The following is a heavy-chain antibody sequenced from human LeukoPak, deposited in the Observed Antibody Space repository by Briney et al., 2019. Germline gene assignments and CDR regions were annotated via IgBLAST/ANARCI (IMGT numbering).Heavy chain of an antibody. D-gene: IGHD1-1*01. CDR3: ARHQSAGRPPRYYYYGMDV. CDR2: IYPGDSNT. CDR1: GYSFTSYW. Sequence: GESLKISCKGSGYSFTSYWIGWVRQMPGKGLEWMGIIYPGDSNTRYSPSFQGQVTISADKSISTAYLQWSSLKASDTAMYYCARHQSAGRPPRYYYYGMDVWGQGTTVTVSS. V-gene: IGHV5-51*01. J-gene: IGHJ6*02.